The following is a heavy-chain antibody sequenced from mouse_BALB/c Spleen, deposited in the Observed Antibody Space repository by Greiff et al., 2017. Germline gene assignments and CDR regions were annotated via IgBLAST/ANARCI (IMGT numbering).Heavy chain of an antibody. V-gene: IGHV5-17*02. J-gene: IGHJ3*01. CDR1: GFTFSSFG. Sequence: EVKVVESGGGLVQPGGSRKLSCAASGFTFSSFGMHWVRQAPEKGLEWVAYISSGSSTIYYADTVKGRFTISRDNPKNTLFLQMTSLRSEDTAMYYCARGGYGNYVAYWGQGTLVTVSA. D-gene: IGHD2-10*02. CDR2: ISSGSSTI. CDR3: ARGGYGNYVAY.